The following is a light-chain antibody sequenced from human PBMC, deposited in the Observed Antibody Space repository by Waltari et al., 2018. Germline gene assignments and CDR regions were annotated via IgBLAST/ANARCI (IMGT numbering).Light chain of an antibody. CDR1: ASNLGGNL. J-gene: IGLJ3*02. V-gene: IGLV1-44*01. Sequence: QSVLTQPPSASGTPGQRVTISCSGLASNLGGNLVNWSKQLPGKAPKLLIYRSDQRPSGVPDRFSGSKTGTSASLAISGLQSDDEADYFCASWDDSLNGHWVFGGGTKVTVL. CDR2: RSD. CDR3: ASWDDSLNGHWV.